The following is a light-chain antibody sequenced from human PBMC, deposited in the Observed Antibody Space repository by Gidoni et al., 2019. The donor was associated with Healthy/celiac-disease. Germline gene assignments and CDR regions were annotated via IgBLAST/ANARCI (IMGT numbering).Light chain of an antibody. Sequence: DIQMTQSPSSLSASVGDRVTITCQASQDISNYLNWYQQKPGKAPKLLTYDASNLETGVPSRFSGSGSGTDFTFTISSLQPEDIATYYCQQYDNLCSFGQGTKLEIK. CDR3: QQYDNLCS. CDR1: QDISNY. J-gene: IGKJ2*04. CDR2: DAS. V-gene: IGKV1-33*01.